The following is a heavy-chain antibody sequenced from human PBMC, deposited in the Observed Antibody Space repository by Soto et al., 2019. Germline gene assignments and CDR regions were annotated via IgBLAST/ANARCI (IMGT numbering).Heavy chain of an antibody. V-gene: IGHV4-59*01. J-gene: IGHJ1*01. CDR2: IYYSGST. Sequence: SVPLYVRTSVSDGTIVIFYVRCIVQPPGKGLEWIAYIYYSGSTNYNPSLKSRVTISVDTSKNQFSLKLSSVTAADTAVYYCARDRGERATGSVLAYWRHGTPVTGSS. D-gene: IGHD3-10*01. CDR3: ARDRGERATGSVLAY. CDR1: DGTIVIFY.